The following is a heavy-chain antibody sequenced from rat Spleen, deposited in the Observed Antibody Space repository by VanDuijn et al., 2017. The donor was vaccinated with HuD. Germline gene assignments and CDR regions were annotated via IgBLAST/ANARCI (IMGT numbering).Heavy chain of an antibody. CDR3: SSLYSSYSLYYFDY. Sequence: EVQLQESGPGLVKPSQSLSLTCSGTGYSITSSYRWNWIRKFPGNKLEWMGYINSAGSTNYNPSLKSRISITRDTSKNQFFLQVNSVTTEDTATYYCSSLYSSYSLYYFDYWGQGVMVTVSS. CDR2: INSAGST. D-gene: IGHD1-2*01. J-gene: IGHJ2*01. V-gene: IGHV3-3*01. CDR1: GYSITSSYR.